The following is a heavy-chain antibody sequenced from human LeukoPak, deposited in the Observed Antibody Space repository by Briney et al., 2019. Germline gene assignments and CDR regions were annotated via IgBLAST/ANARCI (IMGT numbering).Heavy chain of an antibody. V-gene: IGHV4-39*07. Sequence: SETLSLTCTVSGGSISSSSYYWGWIRQPPGRGLEWIGSIYYSGSSYYNPSLKSRVAISVDTSKNQFSLNLNSVTAADTAVYYCARLGYCGGDCSGDTDYWGQGTLVTVSS. CDR3: ARLGYCGGDCSGDTDY. J-gene: IGHJ4*02. CDR1: GGSISSSSYY. CDR2: IYYSGSS. D-gene: IGHD2-21*02.